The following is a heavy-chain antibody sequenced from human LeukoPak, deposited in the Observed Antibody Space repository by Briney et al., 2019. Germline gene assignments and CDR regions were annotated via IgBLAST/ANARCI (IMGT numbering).Heavy chain of an antibody. D-gene: IGHD3-22*01. V-gene: IGHV3-7*02. J-gene: IGHJ4*02. CDR3: ASYNDSGGYYS. CDR2: IKQDGSEK. CDR1: GFTFSTYW. Sequence: GGSLRLSWAASGFTFSTYWMSWVRQAPGKGLEWVANIKQDGSEKNYVHSVKGRFTISRDNAKNSLYLQMNSLRAEDTAVYYCASYNDSGGYYSWGQGTLVTVSS.